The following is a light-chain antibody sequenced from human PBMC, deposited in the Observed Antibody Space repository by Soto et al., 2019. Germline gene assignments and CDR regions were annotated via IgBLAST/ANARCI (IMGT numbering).Light chain of an antibody. CDR2: GVT. J-gene: IGLJ2*01. Sequence: QSALTQPASVSGSPGQSITISCTGTSSDVGGSDYVSWYQQHPGKAPKLMIYGVTNRPSGVSNRFSGSKSGNTASLTISGLQAEDDADYYCISSRSRSTTSHVVFGGGTKVTVL. CDR1: SSDVGGSDY. CDR3: ISSRSRSTTSHVV. V-gene: IGLV2-14*03.